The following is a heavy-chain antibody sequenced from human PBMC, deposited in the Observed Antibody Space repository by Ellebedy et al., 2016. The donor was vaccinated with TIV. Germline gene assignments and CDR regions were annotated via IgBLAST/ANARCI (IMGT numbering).Heavy chain of an antibody. CDR1: GFSLSTSGMC. CDR3: ARIRFTYAPHHYSSGWYVDYFDY. Sequence: SGPTLVKPTQTLTLTCTFSGFSLSTSGMCVSWIRQPPGKALEWLARIDWDDDKYYSTSLKTRLTISKDTSKNQVVLTMTNMDPVDTATYYCARIRFTYAPHHYSSGWYVDYFDYWGQGTLVTVSS. V-gene: IGHV2-70*11. D-gene: IGHD6-19*01. CDR2: IDWDDDK. J-gene: IGHJ4*02.